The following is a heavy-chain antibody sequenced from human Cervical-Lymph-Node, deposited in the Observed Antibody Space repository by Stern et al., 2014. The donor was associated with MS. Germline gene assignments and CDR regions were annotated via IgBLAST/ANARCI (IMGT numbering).Heavy chain of an antibody. CDR1: GVTVSDNY. V-gene: IGHV3-53*01. CDR2: IYTGGST. Sequence: EMQLVESGGGLIQPGGSLRLSCAVSGVTVSDNYLSWVRQAPGKGLEWVSVIYTGGSTHYADSVKGRFTMSRDNSKNMVFLEMNSLRVEDTAVYYCAKTVGATHFDYWGQGTLVTVSS. D-gene: IGHD1-26*01. CDR3: AKTVGATHFDY. J-gene: IGHJ4*02.